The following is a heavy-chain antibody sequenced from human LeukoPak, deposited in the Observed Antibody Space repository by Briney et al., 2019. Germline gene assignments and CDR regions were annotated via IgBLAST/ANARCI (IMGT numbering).Heavy chain of an antibody. V-gene: IGHV3-30*02. Sequence: GGSLRLSCAASGFTFSSYGMHWVRQAPGKGLEWVAFIRYDGSNKYYADSVKGRFTISRDNSKNTLYLQMNSLRAEDTAVYYCAKRSGKMATGNFDYWGQGTRVTVSS. J-gene: IGHJ4*02. CDR3: AKRSGKMATGNFDY. CDR2: IRYDGSNK. D-gene: IGHD5-24*01. CDR1: GFTFSSYG.